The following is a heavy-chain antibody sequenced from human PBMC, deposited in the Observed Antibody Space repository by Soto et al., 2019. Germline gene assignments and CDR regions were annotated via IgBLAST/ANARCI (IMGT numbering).Heavy chain of an antibody. Sequence: QITFKESGPTLLRPAQTRTLTCDFSGCSLSTYHMVLAWIRQPPGTAMEWLALFYWDDDKRYSPSLKDRLAISKDTSSNQVVRTITNMDPGDTATYFCAHAGDYDLMTFDHWGPGTLVTVSS. J-gene: IGHJ4*02. CDR1: GCSLSTYHMV. D-gene: IGHD4-17*01. CDR3: AHAGDYDLMTFDH. CDR2: FYWDDDK. V-gene: IGHV2-5*02.